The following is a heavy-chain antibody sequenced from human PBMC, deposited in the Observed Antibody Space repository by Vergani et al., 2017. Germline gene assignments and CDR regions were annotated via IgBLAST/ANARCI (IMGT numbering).Heavy chain of an antibody. CDR1: GFTFSSYG. CDR3: ARGAGYCSSTSCPPTLRHYYYYIDV. CDR2: MWYDGSNK. Sequence: QAQLVESGGGVVQPGRSLRLSCAASGFTFSSYGLHWVRQAPGKGFEWVAVMWYDGSNKYYADSVKGRFTISRDSSKNTLYLQMNGLRAEDTAVYYCARGAGYCSSTSCPPTLRHYYYYIDVWGKGTTVTVSS. J-gene: IGHJ6*03. V-gene: IGHV3-33*01. D-gene: IGHD2-2*01.